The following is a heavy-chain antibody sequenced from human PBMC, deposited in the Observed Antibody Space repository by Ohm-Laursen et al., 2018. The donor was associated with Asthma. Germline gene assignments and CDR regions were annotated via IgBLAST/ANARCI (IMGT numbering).Heavy chain of an antibody. D-gene: IGHD1-26*01. J-gene: IGHJ4*02. Sequence: SETLSLTCTVSGASITNYYWSWFRQPPGKELEWIGYIYYTGSTTYNPSLKSRVAMSIDTSKNQFSLKLSSVTAADTAVYYCARTWELYYFDYWGQGTLVTVSS. CDR2: IYYTGST. V-gene: IGHV4-59*12. CDR1: GASITNYY. CDR3: ARTWELYYFDY.